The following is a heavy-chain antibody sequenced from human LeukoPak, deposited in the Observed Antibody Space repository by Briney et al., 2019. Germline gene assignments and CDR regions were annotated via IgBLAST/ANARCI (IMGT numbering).Heavy chain of an antibody. CDR2: ISSSSSYI. CDR1: GFTFSSYS. D-gene: IGHD4-23*01. J-gene: IGHJ4*02. Sequence: GGSLRLSCAASGFTFSSYSMNWVRQAPGKGLEWVSSISSSSSYIYYADSVKGRFTISRDNAKNSLYLQMNSLRAEDTAVYYCVRFTVVTRTFDYWGQGTLVTVSS. CDR3: VRFTVVTRTFDY. V-gene: IGHV3-21*01.